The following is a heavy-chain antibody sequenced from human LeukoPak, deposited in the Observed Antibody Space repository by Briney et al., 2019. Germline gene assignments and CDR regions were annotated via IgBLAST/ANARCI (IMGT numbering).Heavy chain of an antibody. CDR1: GFTFSDYY. J-gene: IGHJ6*03. D-gene: IGHD3-3*01. CDR2: ITSTATT. CDR3: ARGSKYDFWSGYSYYYYMDV. V-gene: IGHV3-11*01. Sequence: GGSLRLSCAASGFTFSDYYMTWIRQAPGKGLEWVSYITSTATTYYADSVKGRFTISRDNAKTSLYLQMNSLRAEDTAVYYCARGSKYDFWSGYSYYYYMDVWGKGTTVTVSS.